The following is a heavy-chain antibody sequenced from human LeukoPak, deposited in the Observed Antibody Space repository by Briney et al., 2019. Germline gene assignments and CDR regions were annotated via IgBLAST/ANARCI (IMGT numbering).Heavy chain of an antibody. CDR2: MNPNSGNT. CDR3: ARRGPYYYGSGSFKMIWFDP. CDR1: GYTFTGYY. V-gene: IGHV1-8*02. J-gene: IGHJ5*02. Sequence: ASVKVSCKASGYTFTGYYMHWVRQAPGQGLEWMGWMNPNSGNTGYAQKFQGRVTMTRNTSISTAYMELSSLRSEDTAVYYCARRGPYYYGSGSFKMIWFDPWGQGTLVTVSS. D-gene: IGHD3-10*01.